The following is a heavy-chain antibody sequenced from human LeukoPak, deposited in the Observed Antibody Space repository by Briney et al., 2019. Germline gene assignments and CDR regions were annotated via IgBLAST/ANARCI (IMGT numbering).Heavy chain of an antibody. CDR1: GFTFSDYD. J-gene: IGHJ4*02. CDR2: ISGLSSYT. CDR3: GRAL. V-gene: IGHV3-21*01. Sequence: GGSLRLSCSASGFTFSDYDMNWVRQAPGKGLEWVSSISGLSSYTYYGESVKGRFSISRDNAKNSLYLQMNSLGAEDTATCNCGRALWGQGILVTVSS.